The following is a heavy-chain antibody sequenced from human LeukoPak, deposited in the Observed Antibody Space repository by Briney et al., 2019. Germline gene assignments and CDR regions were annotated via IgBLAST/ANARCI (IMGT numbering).Heavy chain of an antibody. CDR2: INPSGGST. V-gene: IGHV1-46*01. CDR1: GYTFTSYY. CDR3: TTPIAAAGHSDY. Sequence: GASVKVSCKASGYTFTSYYMHWVRQAPGQGLEWMGIINPSGGSTSYAQKFQGRVTMTGDTSTSTVYMELSSLRSEDTAVYYCTTPIAAAGHSDYWGQGTLVTVSS. J-gene: IGHJ4*02. D-gene: IGHD6-13*01.